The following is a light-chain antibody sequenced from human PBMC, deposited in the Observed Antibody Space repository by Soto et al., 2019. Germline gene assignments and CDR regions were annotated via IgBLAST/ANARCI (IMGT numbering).Light chain of an antibody. V-gene: IGLV1-40*01. CDR1: SSNIGAGHD. J-gene: IGLJ1*01. Sequence: QSALTQPPSVSGAPGQRVTISCTGSSSNIGAGHDVHWYQHLPGTAPKLLIYCNGNRPSGVPDRFPGSQSGTSASLAITGLQADDEADYYCQSYESSLSGSEVFGTGTQVTVL. CDR2: CNG. CDR3: QSYESSLSGSEV.